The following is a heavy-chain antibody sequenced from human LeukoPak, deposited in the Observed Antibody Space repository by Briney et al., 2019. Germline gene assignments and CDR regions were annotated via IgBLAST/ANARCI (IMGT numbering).Heavy chain of an antibody. J-gene: IGHJ4*02. Sequence: PGRSLRLSCAASGFTFSSYAMSWVRQAPGKGLEWVSAISGSGGSTYYADSVKGRFTISRDNSKNTLYLQMNSLRAEDTAVYYCAKRDCGSSRCYTIDYWGQGTLVTVSS. V-gene: IGHV3-23*01. CDR1: GFTFSSYA. CDR2: ISGSGGST. CDR3: AKRDCGSSRCYTIDY. D-gene: IGHD2-2*02.